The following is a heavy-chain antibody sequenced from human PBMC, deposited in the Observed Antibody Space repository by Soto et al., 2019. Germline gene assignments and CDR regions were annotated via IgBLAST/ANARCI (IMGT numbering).Heavy chain of an antibody. CDR3: ARTKPGDPWFDP. J-gene: IGHJ5*02. V-gene: IGHV4-4*07. Sequence: QVQLQESGPGLEKPSETLSLTCTVSGCSINDYYWSWIRQPAGKGLEWIGRISSSGGTIYHPSLKSRVSLSVDTSDNQFSLRLNSVTAADTAVYYCARTKPGDPWFDPWGQGTPVSVSS. CDR2: ISSSGGT. D-gene: IGHD7-27*01. CDR1: GCSINDYY.